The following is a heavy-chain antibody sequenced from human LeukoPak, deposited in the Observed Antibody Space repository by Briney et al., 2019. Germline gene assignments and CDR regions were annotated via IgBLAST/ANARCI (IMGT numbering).Heavy chain of an antibody. D-gene: IGHD3-3*01. J-gene: IGHJ6*03. Sequence: SETLSLTCTVSGYSISSGYYWGWIRQPPGKGLEWIGSIYHSGRTHYNPSLKSRVTISVDTSKNQFSLKLSSVTAADTAVYNCARVTVTISGVVIIPGHMDVWGKGTTVTVSS. V-gene: IGHV4-38-2*02. CDR3: ARVTVTISGVVIIPGHMDV. CDR1: GYSISSGYY. CDR2: IYHSGRT.